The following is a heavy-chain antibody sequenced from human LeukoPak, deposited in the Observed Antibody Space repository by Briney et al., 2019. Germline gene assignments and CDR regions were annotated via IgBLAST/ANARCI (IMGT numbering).Heavy chain of an antibody. Sequence: GGSLRLSCAASGFTFSSYSMNCVRQAPGKGLEWVLSISSSSSYIYYADSVKGRFTISRDNAKNSLYLQMNSLRAEDTAVYYCARAAVRGVIAAFDYWGQGTLVTVSS. J-gene: IGHJ4*02. CDR1: GFTFSSYS. D-gene: IGHD3-10*01. CDR3: ARAAVRGVIAAFDY. CDR2: ISSSSSYI. V-gene: IGHV3-21*01.